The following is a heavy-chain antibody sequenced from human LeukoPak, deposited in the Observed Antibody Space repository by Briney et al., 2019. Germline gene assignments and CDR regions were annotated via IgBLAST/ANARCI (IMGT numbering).Heavy chain of an antibody. J-gene: IGHJ6*03. CDR2: INPNSGGT. D-gene: IGHD1-26*01. Sequence: ASVKVSCKASGYTFTDYYMHWVRQAPGQGLEWMGWINPNSGGTNYAQKFQGRVTMTRDTSISTACMELSRLRSDDTAVYYCARGLGSYFDYYYYMDVWGKGTTVTVSS. V-gene: IGHV1-2*02. CDR3: ARGLGSYFDYYYYMDV. CDR1: GYTFTDYY.